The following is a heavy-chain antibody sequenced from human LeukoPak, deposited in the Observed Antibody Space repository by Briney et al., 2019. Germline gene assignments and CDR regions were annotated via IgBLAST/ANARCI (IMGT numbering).Heavy chain of an antibody. V-gene: IGHV4-34*01. D-gene: IGHD5-24*01. J-gene: IGHJ4*02. CDR2: INHSGST. CDR3: ARGKEEMATGSYYFDY. CDR1: GGSFSGYY. Sequence: SETLSLTCAVYGGSFSGYYWSWIRQPPGKGLEGIGEINHSGSTNYNPSLKSRVTISVDTSKNQFSLKLSSVTAADTAVYYCARGKEEMATGSYYFDYWGQGTLVTVSS.